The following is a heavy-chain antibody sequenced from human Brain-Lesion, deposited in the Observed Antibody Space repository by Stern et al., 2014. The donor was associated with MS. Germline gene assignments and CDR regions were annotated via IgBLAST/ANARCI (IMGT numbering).Heavy chain of an antibody. CDR1: GYIFTGYY. V-gene: IGHV1-2*02. D-gene: IGHD3-3*01. Sequence: VQLVQSGAEVKKPGASVKVSCKTSGYIFTGYYIHWVRQAPGQGLEWMAWINPNTGGTKYAQKFQGRATMSRDTSISTAYVELSSLTSDDTAVYYCARDQRGITIFGVVTDYYYLGMDVWGQGTTVTVSS. J-gene: IGHJ6*02. CDR2: INPNTGGT. CDR3: ARDQRGITIFGVVTDYYYLGMDV.